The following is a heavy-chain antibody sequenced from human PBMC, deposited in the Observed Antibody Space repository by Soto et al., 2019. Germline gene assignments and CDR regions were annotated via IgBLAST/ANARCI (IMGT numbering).Heavy chain of an antibody. CDR1: GYTFTSYY. Sequence: QVQLVQSGAEVKKPGASVKVSCKASGYTFTSYYMHWVRQAPGHGLEWMGIINPSGGSTSYAQKFQGRVTMTRDTSTSTVYMELSSLRSEDTAVYYCARIVDCSGGSCYSENSLDYWGQGTLVTVSS. CDR3: ARIVDCSGGSCYSENSLDY. J-gene: IGHJ4*02. CDR2: INPSGGST. V-gene: IGHV1-46*01. D-gene: IGHD2-15*01.